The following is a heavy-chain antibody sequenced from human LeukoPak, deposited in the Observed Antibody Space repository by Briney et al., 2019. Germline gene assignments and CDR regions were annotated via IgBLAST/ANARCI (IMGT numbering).Heavy chain of an antibody. CDR2: INHSGST. Sequence: PSETLSLTCAVYGGSFSGYHWSWIRQPPGKGLEWIGEINHSGSTNYNPSLKSRVTISVDTSKNQFSLKLSSVTAADTAVYYCARALVFRPHYGMDVWGQGTTVTVSS. V-gene: IGHV4-34*01. CDR1: GGSFSGYH. CDR3: ARALVFRPHYGMDV. D-gene: IGHD3-3*01. J-gene: IGHJ6*02.